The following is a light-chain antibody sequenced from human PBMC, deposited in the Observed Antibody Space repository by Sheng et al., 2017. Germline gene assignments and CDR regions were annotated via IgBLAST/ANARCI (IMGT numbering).Light chain of an antibody. V-gene: IGKV1-39*01. CDR1: QSVNSY. CDR2: GAY. J-gene: IGKJ1*01. Sequence: DIQMTQSPSSLSASVGDRVTITCRASQSVNSYLYWYQLKPGQAPKLLIYGAYSLQSGSHQGSVAVDLGQTSLSPSAVCNLKMLQLYRCQQSFSIPWTFGRGT. CDR3: QQSFSIPWT.